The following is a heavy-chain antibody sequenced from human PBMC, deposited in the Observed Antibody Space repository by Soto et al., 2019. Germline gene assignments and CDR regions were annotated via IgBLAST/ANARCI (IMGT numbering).Heavy chain of an antibody. V-gene: IGHV1-2*02. Sequence: GASVKVSCKASGYTFTGYYMHWVRQAPGQGPEWMGWINPNSGGTNYAQKFQGRVTMTRDTSISTAYMELSRLRSDDTAVYYCARDDLGSGSYYRVLYYYYGMDVWGQGTTVTVSS. D-gene: IGHD3-10*01. J-gene: IGHJ6*02. CDR1: GYTFTGYY. CDR3: ARDDLGSGSYYRVLYYYYGMDV. CDR2: INPNSGGT.